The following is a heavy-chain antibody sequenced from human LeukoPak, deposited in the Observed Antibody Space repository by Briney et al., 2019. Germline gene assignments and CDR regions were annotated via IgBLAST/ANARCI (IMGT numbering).Heavy chain of an antibody. CDR3: ARLWSGLRPPDY. Sequence: PSETLSLTCTVSGGSIRSSSYYWGWIRQPPGKGLEWIGSIYYSGSTYYNPSLKSRVTISVDTSKNQFSLKLSSVTAADTAVYYCARLWSGLRPPDYWGQGRLVTVSS. J-gene: IGHJ4*02. D-gene: IGHD3-3*01. V-gene: IGHV4-39*01. CDR1: GGSIRSSSYY. CDR2: IYYSGST.